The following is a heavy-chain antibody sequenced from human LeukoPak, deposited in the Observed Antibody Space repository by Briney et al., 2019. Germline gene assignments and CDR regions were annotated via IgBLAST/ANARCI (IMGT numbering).Heavy chain of an antibody. Sequence: GGSLRLSCAASGFTFSSYSMNWVRQAPGKGLEWVSYISSSSSTIYYADSVKGRFTISRDNAKNSLYLQMNSLRAEDTAVYYCASGDYEGDYWGQGTLVTVSS. D-gene: IGHD4-17*01. J-gene: IGHJ4*02. CDR1: GFTFSSYS. CDR2: ISSSSSTI. CDR3: ASGDYEGDY. V-gene: IGHV3-48*04.